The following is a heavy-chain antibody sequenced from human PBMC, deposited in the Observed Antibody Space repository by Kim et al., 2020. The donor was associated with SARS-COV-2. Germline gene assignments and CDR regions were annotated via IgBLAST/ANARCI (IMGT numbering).Heavy chain of an antibody. V-gene: IGHV4-30-2*01. CDR1: GGSISSGGYS. Sequence: SETLSLTCAVSGGSISSGGYSWSWIRQPPGKGLEWIGYIYHSGSTYYNPSLKSRVTISVDRSKNQFSLKLSSVTAADTAVYYCASLGHVSDAFDIWGQGTMVTVSS. CDR2: IYHSGST. CDR3: ASLGHVSDAFDI. J-gene: IGHJ3*02.